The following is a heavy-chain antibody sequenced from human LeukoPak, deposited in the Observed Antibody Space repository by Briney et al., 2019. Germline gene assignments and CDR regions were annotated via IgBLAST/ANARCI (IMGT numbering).Heavy chain of an antibody. Sequence: GGSLRLSCAASGFTFSSYEMNWVRQAPGKGLEWVSYISSSGSTIYYADSVKGRFTISRDNSKNTLYLQMNSLRAEDTAVYYCAKDAGSGYYSDYWGQGTLVTVSS. CDR3: AKDAGSGYYSDY. D-gene: IGHD3-22*01. CDR1: GFTFSSYE. CDR2: ISSSGSTI. V-gene: IGHV3-48*03. J-gene: IGHJ4*02.